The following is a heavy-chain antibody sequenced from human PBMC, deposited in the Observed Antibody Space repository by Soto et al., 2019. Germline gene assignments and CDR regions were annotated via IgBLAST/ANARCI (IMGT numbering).Heavy chain of an antibody. CDR3: ARDWGGIQLWNN. J-gene: IGHJ4*02. CDR1: GGSISSGGYY. CDR2: IYYSGST. D-gene: IGHD5-18*01. V-gene: IGHV4-31*03. Sequence: QVQLQESGPGLVKPSQNLSLTCTVSGGSISSGGYYWSWIRQHPGKGLEWIGYIYYSGSTYYNPSLTSRVTISVDTSKNQFYLKVSSVTTADTAVYYCARDWGGIQLWNNWGQRTMVTVAS.